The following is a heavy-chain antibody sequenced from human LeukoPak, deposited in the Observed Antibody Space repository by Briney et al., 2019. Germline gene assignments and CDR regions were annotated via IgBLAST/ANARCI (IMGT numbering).Heavy chain of an antibody. J-gene: IGHJ4*02. D-gene: IGHD6-13*01. V-gene: IGHV3-21*01. CDR3: ARGAEGIAASDSNFDN. Sequence: PGGSLRLSCEASGFTFSTYWMGWVRQAPGKGLEWVSSISTSSSYIDYADSVKGRFTISRDNAKKSLYLQMSSLRAEDTAVYFCARGAEGIAASDSNFDNWGQGMLVTVSS. CDR1: GFTFSTYW. CDR2: ISTSSSYI.